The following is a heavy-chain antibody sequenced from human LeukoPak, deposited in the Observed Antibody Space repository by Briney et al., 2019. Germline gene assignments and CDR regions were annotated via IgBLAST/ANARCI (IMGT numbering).Heavy chain of an antibody. CDR3: ARDGVRRFGELNAFDI. CDR2: VTGSGSYI. V-gene: IGHV3-21*01. CDR1: GFTFSSYS. J-gene: IGHJ3*02. D-gene: IGHD3-10*01. Sequence: GGSLRLSCAAFGFTFSSYSMNWVRQAPGKGLEWVSSVTGSGSYIYYADSVKGRFTISRDNAKNSLYLQMNSLRAEDTAVYYCARDGVRRFGELNAFDIWGQGTMVTVSS.